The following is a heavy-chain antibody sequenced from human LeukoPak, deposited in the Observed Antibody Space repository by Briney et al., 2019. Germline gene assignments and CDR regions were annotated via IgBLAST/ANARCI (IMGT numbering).Heavy chain of an antibody. CDR2: TIGSGATT. D-gene: IGHD3-10*01. CDR3: AKSYYGSGSYFPLF. Sequence: GGSLRLSCAASGFTFSDFAMSWVRQAPGKGLEWVSGTIGSGATTFYADSVKGRFTVSRDNSNNTLYLQMNSLRAEDTAVYFCAKSYYGSGSYFPLFWGQGILVTVAS. CDR1: GFTFSDFA. V-gene: IGHV3-23*01. J-gene: IGHJ4*02.